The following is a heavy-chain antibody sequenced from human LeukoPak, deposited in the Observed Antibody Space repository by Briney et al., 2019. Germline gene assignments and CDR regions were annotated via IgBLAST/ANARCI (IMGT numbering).Heavy chain of an antibody. V-gene: IGHV4-4*02. CDR1: GGSISSSNW. J-gene: IGHJ6*02. D-gene: IGHD6-13*01. CDR3: ARFYVKQQLAEDYYYGMDV. CDR2: IYHSGST. Sequence: SETLSLTCAVSGGSISSSNWWSWVRQPPGKGLEWIGEIYHSGSTNYNPSLKSRVTISVDKSKNQFSLKLSSVTAADTAVYYCARFYVKQQLAEDYYYGMDVWGQGTTVTVSS.